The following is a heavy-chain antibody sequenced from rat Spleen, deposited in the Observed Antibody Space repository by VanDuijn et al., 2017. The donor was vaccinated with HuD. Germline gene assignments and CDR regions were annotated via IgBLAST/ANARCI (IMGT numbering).Heavy chain of an antibody. CDR2: ISSGGTS. D-gene: IGHD5-1*01. Sequence: QVQLKESGPGLVQPSQTLSLTCTVSGFSLTRYTLSWVRQSPGKGLEWIGAISSGGTSYYNSVLNPRVSISRDISKSQVFLKMNSLQTEDTAMYFCARGWERFAYWGQGTLVTVSS. J-gene: IGHJ3*01. CDR1: GFSLTRYT. V-gene: IGHV2-6*01. CDR3: ARGWERFAY.